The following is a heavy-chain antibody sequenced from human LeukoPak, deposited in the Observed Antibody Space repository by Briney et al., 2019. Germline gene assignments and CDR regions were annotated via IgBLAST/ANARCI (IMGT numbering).Heavy chain of an antibody. CDR2: IRYDGSNK. D-gene: IGHD3-22*01. CDR3: AKGAPTYYYDSSGYYSFDY. J-gene: IGHJ4*02. Sequence: TGGSLRLSCAASGFTFSSYGMHWVRQAPGKGLEWVAFIRYDGSNKYYADSVKGRFTISRDNSKNTLYLQMNSLRAEDTAVYYCAKGAPTYYYDSSGYYSFDYWGQGTLATVSS. V-gene: IGHV3-30*02. CDR1: GFTFSSYG.